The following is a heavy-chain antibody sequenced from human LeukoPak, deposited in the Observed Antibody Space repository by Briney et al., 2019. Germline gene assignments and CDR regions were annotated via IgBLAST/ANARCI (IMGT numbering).Heavy chain of an antibody. CDR3: ARAVISSSWYGRETLAEYFQH. J-gene: IGHJ1*01. CDR1: GGSISSSSYY. V-gene: IGHV4-39*07. CDR2: IYYSGST. Sequence: PSETLSLTCTVSGGSISSSSYYWGWIRQPPGKGLEWIGSIYYSGSTYYNPSLKSRVTISVDTSKNQFSLKLSSVTAADTAVYYCARAVISSSWYGRETLAEYFQHWGQGTLVTVSS. D-gene: IGHD6-13*01.